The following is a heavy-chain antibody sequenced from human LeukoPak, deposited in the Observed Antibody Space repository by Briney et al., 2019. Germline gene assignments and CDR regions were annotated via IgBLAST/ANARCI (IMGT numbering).Heavy chain of an antibody. Sequence: ASVKVSCKASGYTFTSYGISWVRQAPGQGLEWIGWISAYNGNTNYAQKLQGRVTMTTDTSTSTAYMELRSLRSDDTDVYYCARVSPGVGYCSSTSCYWFDPWGQGTLVTVSS. J-gene: IGHJ5*02. D-gene: IGHD2-2*01. V-gene: IGHV1-18*04. CDR1: GYTFTSYG. CDR3: ARVSPGVGYCSSTSCYWFDP. CDR2: ISAYNGNT.